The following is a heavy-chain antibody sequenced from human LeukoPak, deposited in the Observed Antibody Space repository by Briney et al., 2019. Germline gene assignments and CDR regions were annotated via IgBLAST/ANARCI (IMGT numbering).Heavy chain of an antibody. CDR2: IRYDGSNK. D-gene: IGHD3-10*01. CDR1: GFTFSSYG. Sequence: GSLRLSCAASGFTFSSYGMHWVRQAPGKGLEWVAFIRYDGSNKYYADSVKGRFTISRDNSKNTLYLQMNSLRAEDTAVYYCAKDKDYYGSGSPDYWGQGTLVTVS. CDR3: AKDKDYYGSGSPDY. J-gene: IGHJ4*02. V-gene: IGHV3-30*02.